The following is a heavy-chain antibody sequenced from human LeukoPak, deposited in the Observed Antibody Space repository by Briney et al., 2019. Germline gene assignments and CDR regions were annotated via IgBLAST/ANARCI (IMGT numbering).Heavy chain of an antibody. CDR3: ARSPLGGEYYYGSGSSNWFDP. Sequence: ASVKVSCKASGYTFTSYDINWVRQATGQGLEWMGWMNPNSGNTGYAQKFQGRVTMTRNTSISTAYMELSSLRSEDTAVYYCARSPLGGEYYYGSGSSNWFDPWGQGTLVTVSS. V-gene: IGHV1-8*01. J-gene: IGHJ5*02. CDR1: GYTFTSYD. D-gene: IGHD3-10*01. CDR2: MNPNSGNT.